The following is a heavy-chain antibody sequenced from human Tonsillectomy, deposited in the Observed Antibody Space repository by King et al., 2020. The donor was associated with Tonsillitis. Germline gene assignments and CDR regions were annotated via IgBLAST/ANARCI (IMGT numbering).Heavy chain of an antibody. CDR3: ARDRPCSSASCYGGSWFDP. D-gene: IGHD2-2*01. CDR1: GYTFTIYY. V-gene: IGHV1-46*01. Sequence: QLVQSGAEVKKPGASVKVSCKASGYTFTIYYMHWVRQAPGQGLEWMGMINPSGGTTSYAQKFQGRVTMTRDTSTNTVYMELSSLRSEDTAVYYCARDRPCSSASCYGGSWFDPWGQGTLVTVCS. CDR2: INPSGGTT. J-gene: IGHJ5*02.